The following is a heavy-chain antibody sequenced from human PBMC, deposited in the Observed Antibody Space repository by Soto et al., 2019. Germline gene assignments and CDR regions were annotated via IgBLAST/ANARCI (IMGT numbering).Heavy chain of an antibody. CDR3: VRSVSAATWAYNGMDV. D-gene: IGHD2-15*01. CDR2: IYHSGTF. CDR1: GGSVESSSC. V-gene: IGHV4-4*02. Sequence: QVRLKESGPGLVKPSGTLSLTCAVSGGSVESSSCWSWVRQATGKGLEWIGEIYHSGTFNYNPSLASRVSVSVDKSTNQFSLNLNSVTAADTAVYYCVRSVSAATWAYNGMDVWGQGTTVTVSS. J-gene: IGHJ6*02.